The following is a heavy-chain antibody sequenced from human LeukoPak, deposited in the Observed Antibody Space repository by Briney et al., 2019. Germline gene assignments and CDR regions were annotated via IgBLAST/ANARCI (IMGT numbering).Heavy chain of an antibody. D-gene: IGHD3-9*01. V-gene: IGHV1-18*01. CDR3: ARGGYDILTGYHPFDY. CDR2: ISAYNGNT. CDR1: GYTFTSYG. J-gene: IGHJ4*02. Sequence: GASVKVSCKASGYTFTSYGISWVRQAPGQGLEWMGWISAYNGNTNYAQKLQGRVTMTTDTSTSTAYMELRSLRSDDTAVYYCARGGYDILTGYHPFDYWGQGTLVTVSS.